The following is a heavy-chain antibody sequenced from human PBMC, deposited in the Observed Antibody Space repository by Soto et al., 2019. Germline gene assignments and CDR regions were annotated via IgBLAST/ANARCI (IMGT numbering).Heavy chain of an antibody. V-gene: IGHV6-1*01. CDR1: GDRLSRNTAA. CDR2: AYYRSKWYI. J-gene: IGHJ3*01. Sequence: XQSLSLTCGFSGDRLSRNTAAWTSIMQSPTRGLEWLGRAYYRSKWYIDYEESVKSRVTINPDTPRNQISLQLNSVTLEEPAVYNCARGHHEPDSLGGYDSGMASWGQGT. D-gene: IGHD3-16*01. CDR3: ARGHHEPDSLGGYDSGMAS.